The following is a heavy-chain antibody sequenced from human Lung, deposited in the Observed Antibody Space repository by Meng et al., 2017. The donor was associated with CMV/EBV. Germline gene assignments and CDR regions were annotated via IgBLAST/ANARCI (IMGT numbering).Heavy chain of an antibody. V-gene: IGHV3-48*03. CDR1: GFTFSGYE. CDR3: ARVSRRGTAASYAMDV. CDR2: ISSSSPI. J-gene: IGHJ6*02. D-gene: IGHD6-13*01. Sequence: GESLKISCVASGFTFSGYEMNWVRQAPGKGLEWVSYISSSSPIYYVDSVKGRFTVSRDNAKNSLYLQMNSLRAEDTAVYYCARVSRRGTAASYAMDVWGQRTTVTVSS.